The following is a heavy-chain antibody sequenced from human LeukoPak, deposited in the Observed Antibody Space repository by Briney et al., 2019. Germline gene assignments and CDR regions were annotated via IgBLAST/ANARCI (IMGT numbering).Heavy chain of an antibody. CDR3: VRESGSYPNWFDP. CDR2: IYSGGST. D-gene: IGHD1-26*01. V-gene: IGHV3-66*01. Sequence: GGSLRLSCAASGFTVSSNYMSWVRQAPGKGLEWVSVIYSGGSTYYADSVKGRFTISRDNSKNTLYLQMNSLRAEDTAVYYCVRESGSYPNWFDPWGQGTLVTVSS. J-gene: IGHJ5*02. CDR1: GFTVSSNY.